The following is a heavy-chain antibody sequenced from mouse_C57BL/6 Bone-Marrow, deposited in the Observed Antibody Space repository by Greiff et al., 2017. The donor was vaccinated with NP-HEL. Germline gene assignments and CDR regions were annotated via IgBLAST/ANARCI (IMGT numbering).Heavy chain of an antibody. J-gene: IGHJ1*03. D-gene: IGHD4-1*01. CDR3: ARHGNPGTYWYFDV. Sequence: DVQLVESGGDLVKPGGSLKLSCAASGFTFSSYGMSWVRQTPDKRLEWVATISSGGSYTYYPDSVKGRFTISRDNAKNTLYLQMSSLKSEDTAMYYCARHGNPGTYWYFDVWGTGTTVTVSS. V-gene: IGHV5-6*01. CDR2: ISSGGSYT. CDR1: GFTFSSYG.